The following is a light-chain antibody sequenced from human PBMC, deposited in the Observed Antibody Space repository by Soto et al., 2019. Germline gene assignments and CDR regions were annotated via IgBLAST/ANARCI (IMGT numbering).Light chain of an antibody. CDR3: SSYTSSSTYVV. V-gene: IGLV1-44*01. CDR1: SSNIGSNA. CDR2: SNN. J-gene: IGLJ2*01. Sequence: QSVLTQPPSASGTPGQRVTISCSGSSSNIGSNAVNWYQQLPGTAPKLLIYSNNERPSGVPDRLSGSKSGNTASLTISGLQAEDEADYYCSSYTSSSTYVVFGGGTKLTVL.